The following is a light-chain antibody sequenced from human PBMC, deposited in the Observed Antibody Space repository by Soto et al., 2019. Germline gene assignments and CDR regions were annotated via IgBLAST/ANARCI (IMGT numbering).Light chain of an antibody. V-gene: IGLV2-8*01. Sequence: QSALTQPPSASGSPGQSVTISCTGTSSDVGGYNYVSWYQQHPGKAPKLMIYEVSKRTSGVPDRFSGSKSGNTASLTVSGLQSEDEADYYCSSYAGSNNVVFGGGTK. CDR1: SSDVGGYNY. CDR3: SSYAGSNNVV. J-gene: IGLJ2*01. CDR2: EVS.